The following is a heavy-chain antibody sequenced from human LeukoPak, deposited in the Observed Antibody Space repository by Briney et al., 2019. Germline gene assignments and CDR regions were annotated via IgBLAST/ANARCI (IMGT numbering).Heavy chain of an antibody. CDR1: GFTFSSYA. V-gene: IGHV3-23*01. D-gene: IGHD1-26*01. Sequence: GGSLRLSCAASGFTFSSYAMNWVRQVPGKGLEWISGISGSGGSTYYADSVKGRLTISRDNSKKTVFLQMSSLRAEDTAVYCCAKDRGLVGATPSNFDYWGQGTLVTVSS. CDR2: ISGSGGST. J-gene: IGHJ4*02. CDR3: AKDRGLVGATPSNFDY.